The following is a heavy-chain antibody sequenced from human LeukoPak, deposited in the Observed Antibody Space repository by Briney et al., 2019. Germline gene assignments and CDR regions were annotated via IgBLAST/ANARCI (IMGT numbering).Heavy chain of an antibody. Sequence: PSETLSLTCAVYGGSFSGYYWAWIRQPPGKGLQWIGRISYSGNTYYNPSLNSRVTISADTSKNHFSLKLTSVTAADTAVYYCARDALYYEFWSGYYSWGQGTLVTVSS. J-gene: IGHJ5*02. CDR3: ARDALYYEFWSGYYS. CDR1: GGSFSGYY. D-gene: IGHD3-3*01. CDR2: ISYSGNT. V-gene: IGHV4-34*01.